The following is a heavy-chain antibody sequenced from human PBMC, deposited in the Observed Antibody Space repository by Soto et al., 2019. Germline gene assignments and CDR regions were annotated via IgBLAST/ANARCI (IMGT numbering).Heavy chain of an antibody. CDR3: TTGVGQYENEWWFDP. J-gene: IGHJ5*02. CDR2: IKSKTDGGTT. CDR1: GFTFSNAW. V-gene: IGHV3-15*01. D-gene: IGHD3-3*01. Sequence: EVQLVESGGGLVKPGGSLRLSCAASGFTFSNAWMSWVRQAPGKGLEWVGRIKSKTDGGTTDYAAPVKGRFAISRDDSKNTLYLQMNSLKTEDTAVYYCTTGVGQYENEWWFDPWGQGTLVTVSS.